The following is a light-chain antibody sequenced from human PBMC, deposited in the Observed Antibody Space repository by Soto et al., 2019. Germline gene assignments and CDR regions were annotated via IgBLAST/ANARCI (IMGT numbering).Light chain of an antibody. CDR2: GAS. Sequence: DFVMTQAPDSLAVSLGERATINCKSSQSVLYNSNNKNHLGWFQQKPGHPPKLLIYGASFRPSGVPDRFSGSGSGTDFTLPISSLQDEDVAVYYCQQYYSIPFTFGQGTKLEI. CDR1: QSVLYNSNNKNH. CDR3: QQYYSIPFT. V-gene: IGKV4-1*01. J-gene: IGKJ2*01.